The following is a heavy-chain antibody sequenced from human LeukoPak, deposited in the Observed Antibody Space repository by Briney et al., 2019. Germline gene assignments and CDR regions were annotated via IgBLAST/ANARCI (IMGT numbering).Heavy chain of an antibody. V-gene: IGHV1-2*02. CDR2: INPNSGGT. CDR1: GYTFSAYH. J-gene: IGHJ3*02. D-gene: IGHD3-22*01. CDR3: ATTYYYDSSSYYPVLDAFDI. Sequence: ASVKVSCKASGYTFSAYHMHWVRQAPGQGLEWMGWINPNSGGTNYAQKFQGRVTMTRNTSISTAYMELSRLRFDDTAVYYCATTYYYDSSSYYPVLDAFDIWGQGTKVTVSS.